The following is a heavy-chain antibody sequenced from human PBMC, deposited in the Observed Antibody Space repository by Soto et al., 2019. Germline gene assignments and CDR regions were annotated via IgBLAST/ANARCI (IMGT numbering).Heavy chain of an antibody. Sequence: QVQLVQSGAAVKKPGSSEKVSCKASGGTLSSYTFSWVRQAPGQVLEWMGRVIPNLGVTNYAKKFQGRFTIVVDTSTSTAYMELNSLRYEDTAVYYCARDKGYCSDTSCPDFDYWGQGTLVIVSS. CDR2: VIPNLGVT. D-gene: IGHD2-15*01. V-gene: IGHV1-69*08. CDR3: ARDKGYCSDTSCPDFDY. CDR1: GGTLSSYT. J-gene: IGHJ4*02.